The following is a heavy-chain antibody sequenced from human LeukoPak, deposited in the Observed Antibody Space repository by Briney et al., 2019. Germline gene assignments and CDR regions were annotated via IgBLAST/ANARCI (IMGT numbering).Heavy chain of an antibody. Sequence: ASVKVSCKASGYTFTSYYMHWVRQAPGQGLEWVGIINPSGGSTSYAQKFQGRVTMTRDTSTSTVYMELSSLRSEDTAVYYCARGPYYYDSSVRRSSTSYYYYMDVWGKGTTVTVSS. V-gene: IGHV1-46*01. CDR3: ARGPYYYDSSVRRSSTSYYYYMDV. CDR1: GYTFTSYY. CDR2: INPSGGST. D-gene: IGHD3-22*01. J-gene: IGHJ6*03.